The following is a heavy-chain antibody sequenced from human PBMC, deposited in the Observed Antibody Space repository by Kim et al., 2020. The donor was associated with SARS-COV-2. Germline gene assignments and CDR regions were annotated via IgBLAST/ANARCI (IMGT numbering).Heavy chain of an antibody. CDR2: IYHSGRT. J-gene: IGHJ3*02. D-gene: IGHD2-8*01. CDR3: ATDLGFRGVFHI. Sequence: SETLSLTCVVSGGSITSTFWWSWVRQPPGKGLEWIGEIYHSGRTNYNPSLKSRVTISVDKSKNQFSLKLSSVTDADTAGYYCATDLGFRGVFHIWGQGT. CDR1: GGSITSTFW. V-gene: IGHV4-4*02.